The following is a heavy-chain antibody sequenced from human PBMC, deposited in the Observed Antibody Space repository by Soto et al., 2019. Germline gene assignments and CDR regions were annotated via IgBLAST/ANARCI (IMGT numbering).Heavy chain of an antibody. CDR3: AKDARYCSSTSCYHTLTYYYYYYMDV. CDR2: ISGSGGST. CDR1: GFTFSSYA. Sequence: GGSLRLSCAASGFTFSSYAMSWVRQAPGKGLEWVSAISGSGGSTYYADSVKGRFTISRDNSKNTLYLQMNSLRAEDTAVYYCAKDARYCSSTSCYHTLTYYYYYYMDVWGKGTTVTVSS. J-gene: IGHJ6*03. V-gene: IGHV3-23*01. D-gene: IGHD2-2*01.